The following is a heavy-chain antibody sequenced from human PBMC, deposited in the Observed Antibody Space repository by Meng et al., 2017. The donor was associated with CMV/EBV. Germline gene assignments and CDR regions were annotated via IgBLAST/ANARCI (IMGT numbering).Heavy chain of an antibody. J-gene: IGHJ6*02. CDR1: GFTFSSYS. Sequence: GESLKISCAASGFTFSSYSMNWVRQAPGKGLEWVSYISSSSTIYYADSVKGRFTISRDNAKNSLYLQMNSLRAEDTAVYYCAREEYSHGLEYYYYGMDVWGQGTTVTVSS. V-gene: IGHV3-48*04. CDR3: AREEYSHGLEYYYYGMDV. CDR2: ISSSSTI. D-gene: IGHD5-18*01.